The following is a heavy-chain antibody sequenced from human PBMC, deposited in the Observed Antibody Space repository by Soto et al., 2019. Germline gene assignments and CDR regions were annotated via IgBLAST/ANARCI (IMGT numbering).Heavy chain of an antibody. CDR3: ARVIAVRGNYGMDV. D-gene: IGHD6-19*01. CDR1: GFTFSSYG. V-gene: IGHV3-33*01. J-gene: IGHJ6*02. Sequence: PGGSLRLSCAASGFTFSSYGMHWVRQAPGKGLEWVAVIWYDGSNKYYADSVKGRFTISRDNSKNTLYLQMNSLRAEDTAVYYCARVIAVRGNYGMDVWGQGTTVTVSS. CDR2: IWYDGSNK.